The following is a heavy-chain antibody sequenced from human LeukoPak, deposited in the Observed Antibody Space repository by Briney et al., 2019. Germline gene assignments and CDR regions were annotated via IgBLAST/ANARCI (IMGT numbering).Heavy chain of an antibody. J-gene: IGHJ4*02. CDR2: ISAYNGNT. V-gene: IGHV1-18*01. Sequence: ASVKLSCKASGYTFTSYGISWVRQAPGQGLEWMGWISAYNGNTNYAQKLQGRVTMTTDTSTSTAYMELRSLRSDDTAVYYCARHSPGYYYDSSGYWAYWGQGTLVTVSS. CDR3: ARHSPGYYYDSSGYWAY. D-gene: IGHD3-22*01. CDR1: GYTFTSYG.